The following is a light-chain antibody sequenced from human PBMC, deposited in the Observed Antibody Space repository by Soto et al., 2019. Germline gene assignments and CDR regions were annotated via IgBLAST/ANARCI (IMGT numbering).Light chain of an antibody. CDR1: SSDVGPYNY. V-gene: IGLV2-11*01. CDR2: DVT. CDR3: CSYAGSYTYV. J-gene: IGLJ1*01. Sequence: QSALTQPRSVSGSPGQSVTISCTGSSSDVGPYNYVSWYQQHPGKAPKVMIYDVTKRPSGVPDRFSGSKSGNTASLTISGLQADDEADYFCCSYAGSYTYVFGTGTKVTVL.